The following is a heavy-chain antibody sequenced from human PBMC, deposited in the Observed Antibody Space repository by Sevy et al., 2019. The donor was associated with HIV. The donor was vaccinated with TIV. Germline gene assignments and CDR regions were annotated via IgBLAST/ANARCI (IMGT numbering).Heavy chain of an antibody. CDR2: ISAYNGNT. CDR1: GYTFTSYG. J-gene: IGHJ1*01. V-gene: IGHV1-18*01. D-gene: IGHD3-22*01. CDR3: ARDVHYYDSSGYYRDAEYFQH. Sequence: ASVKVSCKASGYTFTSYGISWVRQAPGQGLDWMGWISAYNGNTNYAQKLQGRVTMTTDTSTSTAYMELRSLRSDDTAVYYCARDVHYYDSSGYYRDAEYFQHWGQGTLVTVSS.